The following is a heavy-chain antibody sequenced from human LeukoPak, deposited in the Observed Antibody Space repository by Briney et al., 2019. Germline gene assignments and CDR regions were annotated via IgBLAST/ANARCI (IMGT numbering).Heavy chain of an antibody. V-gene: IGHV4-39*01. CDR1: GGSITISSYY. D-gene: IGHD3-3*01. J-gene: IGHJ5*02. CDR2: IYYSGST. CDR3: ARGLFPFGVGEFDP. Sequence: PSETLSLTCTVSGGSITISSYYWGWIRQPPGKGLEWIGSIYYSGSTYYNPSLKSRVTISVDTSWNQFSPKLSSVTAADTAVYYCARGLFPFGVGEFDPWGQGTLVTVSS.